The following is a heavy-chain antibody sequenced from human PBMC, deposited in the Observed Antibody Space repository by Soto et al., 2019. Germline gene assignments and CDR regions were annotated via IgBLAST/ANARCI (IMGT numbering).Heavy chain of an antibody. Sequence: PSETLSLTCTVSGGSISSISYYWGWIRQPPGKGLEWIGSIYYSGSTYYNPSLKSRVTISVDTSKKQFSLKLSSVTAADTAVYYCARHEGDIVLMVYAIHKGYFDXWGQGTLVTVSX. CDR2: IYYSGST. V-gene: IGHV4-39*01. J-gene: IGHJ4*02. CDR1: GGSISSISYY. CDR3: ARHEGDIVLMVYAIHKGYFDX. D-gene: IGHD2-8*01.